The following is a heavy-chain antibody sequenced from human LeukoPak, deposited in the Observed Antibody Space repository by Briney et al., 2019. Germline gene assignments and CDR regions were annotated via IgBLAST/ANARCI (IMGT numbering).Heavy chain of an antibody. CDR3: ASWSNPFSSGWPRENAFDI. Sequence: SVKVSLKASVGTLSSYDLSWVRQAPGHGLEWMGRIIPFFGAANYVLGLQGRVTITAEKSTSTAYKEVSSLGSEDTAVYYGASWSNPFSSGWPRENAFDILGEGAMGTLSS. D-gene: IGHD6-19*01. V-gene: IGHV1-69*06. CDR1: VGTLSSYD. J-gene: IGHJ3*02. CDR2: IIPFFGAA.